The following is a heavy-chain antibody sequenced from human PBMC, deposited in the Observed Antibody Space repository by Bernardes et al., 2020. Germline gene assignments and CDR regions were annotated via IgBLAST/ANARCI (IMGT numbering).Heavy chain of an antibody. CDR1: GLTFTNYC. CDR2: IGPDGTGI. J-gene: IGHJ4*02. CDR3: AGTTTTCCDS. V-gene: IGHV3-74*01. Sequence: GGSLRLSCEASGLTFTNYCMHWVRQVPGKGLVWVSRIGPDGTGITYADSVKGRFTISRDNSKNTLNLQMNSLTVEDTAIYYCAGTTTTCCDSWGQGTLVTVSS. D-gene: IGHD2-2*01.